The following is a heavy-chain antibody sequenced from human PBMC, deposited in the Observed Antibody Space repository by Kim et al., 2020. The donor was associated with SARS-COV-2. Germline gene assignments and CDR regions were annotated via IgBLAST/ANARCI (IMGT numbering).Heavy chain of an antibody. CDR3: ARCSLHYRDFDY. D-gene: IGHD2-15*01. CDR2: IYYSGST. CDR1: GGSISSSSYY. V-gene: IGHV4-39*01. Sequence: SETQSLTCTVSGGSISSSSYYWGWIRQPPGKGLEWIGSIYYSGSTYYNPSLKSRVTISVDTSKNQFSLKLSSVTAADTAVYYCARCSLHYRDFDYWGQGTLVTVSS. J-gene: IGHJ4*02.